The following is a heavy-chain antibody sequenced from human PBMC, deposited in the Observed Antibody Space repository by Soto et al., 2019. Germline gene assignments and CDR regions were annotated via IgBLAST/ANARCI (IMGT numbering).Heavy chain of an antibody. Sequence: GGSLRLSCAASGFTFTRYSMNWVRQAPGEGLEWVSSISSTTNYIYYGDSMKGRFTISRDNAKNSLYLEMNSLRAEDTAVYYCARESEGLTSNFDPWGQGTRVTVSS. V-gene: IGHV3-21*06. CDR3: ARESEGLTSNFDP. CDR2: ISSTTNYI. D-gene: IGHD1-7*01. CDR1: GFTFTRYS. J-gene: IGHJ5*02.